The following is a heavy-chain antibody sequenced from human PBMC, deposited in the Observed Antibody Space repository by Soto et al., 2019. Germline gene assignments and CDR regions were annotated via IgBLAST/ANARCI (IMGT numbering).Heavy chain of an antibody. Sequence: PSETLYVTCTVSGGSISSYYWSWIRQPPGKGLEWIGYIYYSGSTNYNPSLKSRVTISVDTSKNQFSLKLSSVTAADTAVYYCARDRGQAYCGGDCYSPGMDVWGQGTTVTVSS. CDR1: GGSISSYY. CDR3: ARDRGQAYCGGDCYSPGMDV. CDR2: IYYSGST. V-gene: IGHV4-59*01. D-gene: IGHD2-21*02. J-gene: IGHJ6*02.